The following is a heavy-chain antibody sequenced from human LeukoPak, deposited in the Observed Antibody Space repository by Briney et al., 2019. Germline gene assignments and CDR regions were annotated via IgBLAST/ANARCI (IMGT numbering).Heavy chain of an antibody. V-gene: IGHV4-34*01. Sequence: SETLSLTCARNGGSFRGYYWTRIPQPPGKGLEWIGEINHSGSSKYNPSLKSRVTIAVDTSKKQFSLKLSSVTAADTAVYYCARGGTAGTLWDWFDPWVQGTLVTVSS. CDR2: INHSGSS. CDR3: ARGGTAGTLWDWFDP. CDR1: GGSFRGYY. J-gene: IGHJ5*02. D-gene: IGHD1-1*01.